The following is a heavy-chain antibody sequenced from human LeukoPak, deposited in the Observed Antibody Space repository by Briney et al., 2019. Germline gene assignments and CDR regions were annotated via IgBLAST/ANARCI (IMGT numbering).Heavy chain of an antibody. V-gene: IGHV4-4*02. CDR3: ASSPSYASCGGDCYSPFDY. CDR1: GGSISSSNW. J-gene: IGHJ4*02. Sequence: PSETLSLTCAVSGGSISSSNWWSWVRQPPGKGLGWIGEIYHSGSTNYNPSLKSRVTISVDKSKNQFSLKLSSVTAADTAVYYCASSPSYASCGGDCYSPFDYWGQGTLVTVSS. CDR2: IYHSGST. D-gene: IGHD2-21*02.